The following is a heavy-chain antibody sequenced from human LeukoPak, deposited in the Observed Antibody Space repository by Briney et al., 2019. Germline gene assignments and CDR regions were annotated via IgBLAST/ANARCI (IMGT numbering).Heavy chain of an antibody. CDR1: GFTFSSYS. CDR3: ARLTVGLTNVLLLWFGEQIIDY. Sequence: GGSLRLSCAASGFTFSSYSMNWVRQAPGKGLEWVSSISSSSSYIYYADSAKGRFTISRDNAKNSLYMQMNSLRAEDTAVYYCARLTVGLTNVLLLWFGEQIIDYWGQGTLVTVSS. D-gene: IGHD3-10*01. CDR2: ISSSSSYI. J-gene: IGHJ4*02. V-gene: IGHV3-21*01.